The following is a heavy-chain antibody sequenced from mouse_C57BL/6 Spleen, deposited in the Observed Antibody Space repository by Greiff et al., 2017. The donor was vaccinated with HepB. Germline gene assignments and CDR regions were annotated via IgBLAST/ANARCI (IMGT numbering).Heavy chain of an antibody. J-gene: IGHJ2*01. CDR2: IDPENGDT. CDR3: TTRRQLRLRLDY. CDR1: GFNIKDDY. D-gene: IGHD3-2*02. Sequence: EVHLVESGAELVRPGASVKLSCTASGFNIKDDYMHWVKQRPEQGLEWIGWIDPENGDTEYASKFQGKATITADTSSNTAYLQLSSLTSEDTAVYYCTTRRQLRLRLDYWGQGTTLTVSS. V-gene: IGHV14-4*01.